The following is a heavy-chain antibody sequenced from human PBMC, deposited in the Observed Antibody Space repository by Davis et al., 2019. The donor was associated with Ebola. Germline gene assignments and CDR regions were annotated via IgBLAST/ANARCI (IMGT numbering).Heavy chain of an antibody. CDR2: TFAGGLT. CDR3: ATSFCGSDCFYAFDY. Sequence: PGGSLRLSCTGSGLTVSGNYMTWVLQSPGKGLEWVSLTFAGGLTYYTDAVKCRFTVSRDSSRNTLFLQMNNVRPKDTAVYYCATSFCGSDCFYAFDYWGRGTTVTVST. CDR1: GLTVSGNY. D-gene: IGHD2-21*01. V-gene: IGHV3-53*01. J-gene: IGHJ3*01.